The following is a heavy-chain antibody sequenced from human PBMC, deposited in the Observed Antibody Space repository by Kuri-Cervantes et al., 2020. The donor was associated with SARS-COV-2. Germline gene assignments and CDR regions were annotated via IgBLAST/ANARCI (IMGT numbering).Heavy chain of an antibody. J-gene: IGHJ6*03. Sequence: SETLSLTCALYYGTLTGYQWSWIRQPPGKGLEWIGGINHRGDTYYNPSLEGRVTISRDTSENKFSLRLSSVTAADTAVYYCVGFYYYDSSGFVANYYYMDVWGKGTMVTVSS. CDR3: VGFYYYDSSGFVANYYYMDV. V-gene: IGHV4-34*08. CDR2: INHRGDT. D-gene: IGHD3-22*01. CDR1: YGTLTGYQ.